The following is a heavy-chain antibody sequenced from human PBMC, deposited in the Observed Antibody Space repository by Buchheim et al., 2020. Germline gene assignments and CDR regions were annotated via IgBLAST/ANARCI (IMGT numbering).Heavy chain of an antibody. Sequence: EVQLVESGGGLVKPGGSLRLSCAASGFTFSSYSMNWVRQAPGKGLEWVSSISSSSSYIYYADSVKGRFTISRDNAKNSLYLQMNSLRAEDTAIYYCARAGKYTYGYYYYYGMDVWGQGTT. CDR1: GFTFSSYS. D-gene: IGHD5-18*01. V-gene: IGHV3-21*01. CDR2: ISSSSSYI. J-gene: IGHJ6*02. CDR3: ARAGKYTYGYYYYYGMDV.